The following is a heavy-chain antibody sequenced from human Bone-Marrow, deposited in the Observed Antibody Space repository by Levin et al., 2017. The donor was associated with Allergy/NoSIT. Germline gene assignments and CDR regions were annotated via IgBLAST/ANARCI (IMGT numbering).Heavy chain of an antibody. J-gene: IGHJ4*02. CDR3: ARDPRGSAWYPLDV. CDR1: GFTLSNYN. Sequence: QAGGSLRLSCAASGFTLSNYNMSWVRQAPGKGPEWISHITGRSSSIHYADSVKGRFIVSRDDAHNSVYLQMTSLRLDDTAIYYCARDPRGSAWYPLDVWGQGALVTVSS. CDR2: ITGRSSSI. V-gene: IGHV3-48*01. D-gene: IGHD6-19*01.